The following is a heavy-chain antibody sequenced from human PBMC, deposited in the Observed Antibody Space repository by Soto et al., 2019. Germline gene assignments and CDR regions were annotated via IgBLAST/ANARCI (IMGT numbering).Heavy chain of an antibody. J-gene: IGHJ4*02. CDR2: IYHSGST. Sequence: QVQLQESGPGLVKPSGTLSLTCAVSSGSISSSNWWSWVRQPPGKGLEWIGEIYHSGSTTYNPSLKSRVTISVDKSKYQFSLMLPSVPAADTAVYYCARFPSGTSYFDYWGQGTLVTVSS. CDR3: ARFPSGTSYFDY. D-gene: IGHD3-10*01. V-gene: IGHV4-4*02. CDR1: SGSISSSNW.